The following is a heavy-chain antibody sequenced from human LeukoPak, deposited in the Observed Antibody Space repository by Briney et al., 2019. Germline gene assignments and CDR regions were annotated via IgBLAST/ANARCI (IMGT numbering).Heavy chain of an antibody. CDR2: ISSSSSYI. CDR1: GFNFSTYS. D-gene: IGHD6-6*01. CDR3: ARTKALYSSSWHYFDY. V-gene: IGHV3-21*01. Sequence: PGGSLRLSCSASGFNFSTYSMNWVRQAPGKGLEWVSSISSSSSYIYYADSVKGRFTISRDNAKNSLYLQMNSLRAEDTAVYYCARTKALYSSSWHYFDYWGQGTLVTVSS. J-gene: IGHJ4*02.